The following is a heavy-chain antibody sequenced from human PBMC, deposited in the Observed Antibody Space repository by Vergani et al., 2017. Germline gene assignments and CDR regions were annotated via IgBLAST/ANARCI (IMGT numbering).Heavy chain of an antibody. CDR1: GGSISSYY. V-gene: IGHV4-59*01. D-gene: IGHD2-2*01. CDR3: ASKKMYPRLKKHDAFDI. J-gene: IGHJ3*02. Sequence: QVQLQESGPGLVKPSETLSLTCTVSGGSISSYYWSWIRQPPGKGLEWIGYIYYSGSTNSNPSLKSRVTISVDTSKNQFSLKLSSVTAADTAVYYCASKKMYPRLKKHDAFDIWGQGTMVTVSS. CDR2: IYYSGST.